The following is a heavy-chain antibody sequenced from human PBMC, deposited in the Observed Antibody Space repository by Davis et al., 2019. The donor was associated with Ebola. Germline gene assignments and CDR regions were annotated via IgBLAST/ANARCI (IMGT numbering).Heavy chain of an antibody. CDR3: ARDLRDYYYGMDV. V-gene: IGHV4-61*01. J-gene: IGHJ6*02. Sequence: PSETLSLTCTVSGGSVSSGSYYWSWIRQPPGKGLEWIGYIYYSGSTNYNPSLKSRVTISVDTSKNQFSLKLSSVTAADTAVYYCARDLRDYYYGMDVWGQGTTVTVSS. CDR2: IYYSGST. CDR1: GGSVSSGSYY.